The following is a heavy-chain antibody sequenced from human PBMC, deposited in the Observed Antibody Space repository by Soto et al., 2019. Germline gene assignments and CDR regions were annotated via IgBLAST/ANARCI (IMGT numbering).Heavy chain of an antibody. CDR2: IIPIFGTA. D-gene: IGHD4-17*01. CDR1: GGTFSSYA. V-gene: IGHV1-69*13. Sequence: SVKVSCKASGGTFSSYAISWVRQAPGQGLEWMGGIIPIFGTANYAQKFQGRVTITADESTSTAYMELSSLRSEDTAVYYCARVGRADYGDMGVAFDIWGQGTMVTVSS. J-gene: IGHJ3*02. CDR3: ARVGRADYGDMGVAFDI.